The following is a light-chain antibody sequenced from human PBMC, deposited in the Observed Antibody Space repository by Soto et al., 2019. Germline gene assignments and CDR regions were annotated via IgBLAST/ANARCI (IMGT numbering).Light chain of an antibody. Sequence: EIVMTQSPATLSVSPGERATLSCRASQSVRSSLAWYQQKPGQAPRLLIYGASTRATGFPARFSGSGSGTEFTLTISSLQSDDCAVYYCQQRSNWPITFGQGTRLEIK. J-gene: IGKJ5*01. CDR3: QQRSNWPIT. CDR2: GAS. V-gene: IGKV3-15*01. CDR1: QSVRSS.